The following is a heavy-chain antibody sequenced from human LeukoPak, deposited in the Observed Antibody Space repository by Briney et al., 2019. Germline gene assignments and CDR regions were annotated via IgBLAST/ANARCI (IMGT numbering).Heavy chain of an antibody. Sequence: ASVKVSCKASGYTFTGYYIHWVRQAPGQGLEWMGWINPNSGGTNYAQKFQGRVTMTRDTSISTAYMELSRLRSDDTAVYYCARHPPEYYYDSSGYYPYYFDYWGQGTLVTVSS. CDR3: ARHPPEYYYDSSGYYPYYFDY. CDR2: INPNSGGT. V-gene: IGHV1-2*02. D-gene: IGHD3-22*01. J-gene: IGHJ4*02. CDR1: GYTFTGYY.